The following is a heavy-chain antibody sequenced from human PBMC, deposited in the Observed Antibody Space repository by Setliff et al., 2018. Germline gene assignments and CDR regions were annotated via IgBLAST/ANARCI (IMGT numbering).Heavy chain of an antibody. D-gene: IGHD3-10*01. Sequence: PSETLSLTCTVSGGSITSGSFYWSWIRQPAGKKLEWIGRIHASGSPDYNPSFKSRVTISRDTSTNQFSLKLGSVTAADTAVYFCARRDGSIIYREFFDYWGQGALVTVSS. J-gene: IGHJ4*02. CDR2: IHASGSP. CDR3: ARRDGSIIYREFFDY. CDR1: GGSITSGSFY. V-gene: IGHV4-61*02.